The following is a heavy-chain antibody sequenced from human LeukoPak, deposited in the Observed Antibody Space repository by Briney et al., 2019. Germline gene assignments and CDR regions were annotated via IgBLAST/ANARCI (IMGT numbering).Heavy chain of an antibody. V-gene: IGHV3-30*02. D-gene: IGHD2-2*01. CDR1: GFTFSAYG. Sequence: PGGSLRLSCAASGFTFSAYGMHWVRQAPGKGLEWVAFIRFDGTNKYYGDSVKGRFTISRDNSNNTLYLQMNSLRAEDTAVYFCAKDGLYCSSSSRSCYLWYYYMDVWGKGTTVTISS. J-gene: IGHJ6*03. CDR3: AKDGLYCSSSSRSCYLWYYYMDV. CDR2: IRFDGTNK.